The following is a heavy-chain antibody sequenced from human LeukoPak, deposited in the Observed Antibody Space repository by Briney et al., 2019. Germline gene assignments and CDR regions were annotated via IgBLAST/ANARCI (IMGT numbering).Heavy chain of an antibody. V-gene: IGHV3-23*01. D-gene: IGHD2-2*01. CDR3: AKAIGRVPAGGVSY. CDR2: ISGSGGST. J-gene: IGHJ4*02. Sequence: PGGSLRLSCAASGFTFSSYAMSWVRQAPGKGLEWVSAISGSGGSTYYADSVKGRFTISRDNSKNTLYLQMNSLRAEDTAVYYCAKAIGRVPAGGVSYWGQGTLVTVSS. CDR1: GFTFSSYA.